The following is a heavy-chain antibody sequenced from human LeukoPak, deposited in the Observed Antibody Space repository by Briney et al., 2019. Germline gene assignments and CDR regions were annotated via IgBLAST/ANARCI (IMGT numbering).Heavy chain of an antibody. CDR3: ARSIVAFDY. CDR2: IYYSGST. D-gene: IGHD2-21*01. V-gene: IGHV4-39*07. J-gene: IGHJ4*02. CDR1: GGSISSSSYY. Sequence: SEALSLTCTVSGGSISSSSYYWGWIRQPPGKGLEWIGSIYYSGSTYYNPSLKSRVTISVDTSKNQFSLKLSSVTAADTAVYYCARSIVAFDYWGQGTLVTVSS.